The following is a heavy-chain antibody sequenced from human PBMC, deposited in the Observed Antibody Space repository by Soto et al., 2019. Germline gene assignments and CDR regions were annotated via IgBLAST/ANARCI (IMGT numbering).Heavy chain of an antibody. CDR1: GYTFTIYG. CDR3: ARGVGSGTYYNQYNWFDP. CDR2: INTYNGNT. Sequence: ASVKVACKASGYTFTIYGISWVRQDPGQGLEWMGWINTYNGNTNHAQKLQGRVTMTTDTSTSTAYMELRSLRSDDTAVYYCARGVGSGTYYNQYNWFDPWGQGTLVTVSS. J-gene: IGHJ5*02. V-gene: IGHV1-18*01. D-gene: IGHD3-10*01.